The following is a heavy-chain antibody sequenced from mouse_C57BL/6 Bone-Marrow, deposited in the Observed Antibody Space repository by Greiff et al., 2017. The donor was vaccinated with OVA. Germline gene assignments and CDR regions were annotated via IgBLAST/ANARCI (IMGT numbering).Heavy chain of an antibody. CDR3: ARAAGYYFDY. CDR2: IDPSDSYT. V-gene: IGHV1-69*01. CDR1: GYTFTSYW. D-gene: IGHD6-1*01. Sequence: VQLQQPGAELVMPGASVKLSCKASGYTFTSYWMHWVKQRPGQGLEWIGEIDPSDSYTNYNQQFKGKSTLTVDKSSSTAYMQLSSLTSEDSAVYYCARAAGYYFDYWGQGTTLTVSS. J-gene: IGHJ2*01.